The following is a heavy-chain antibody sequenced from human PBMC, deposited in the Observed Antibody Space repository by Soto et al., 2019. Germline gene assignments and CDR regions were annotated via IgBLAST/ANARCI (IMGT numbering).Heavy chain of an antibody. CDR1: GFTFNIYG. Sequence: QPGGSLRLSCAASGFTFNIYGMHWVRQAPDKGLEWVALISYDGSNQYYADSVKGRFTISRDNSKNTLFLQMNSLRADDTAVYYCAKDQASGQGSFDSWGQGTLVTVSP. CDR2: ISYDGSNQ. CDR3: AKDQASGQGSFDS. J-gene: IGHJ4*02. V-gene: IGHV3-30*18.